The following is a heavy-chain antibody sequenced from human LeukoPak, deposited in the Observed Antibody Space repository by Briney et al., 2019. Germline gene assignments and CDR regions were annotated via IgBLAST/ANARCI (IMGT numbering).Heavy chain of an antibody. CDR3: ARDTRYYDSRAFDI. CDR1: GFTVSSNY. V-gene: IGHV3-66*01. J-gene: IGHJ3*02. Sequence: GGSLRLSCAASGFTVSSNYMSWVRQAPGKGLEWVSVIYSGGSTYYADSVKGRFTISRDNSKNTLYLQMNSPRAEDTAVYYCARDTRYYDSRAFDIWGQGTMVTVSS. CDR2: IYSGGST. D-gene: IGHD3-22*01.